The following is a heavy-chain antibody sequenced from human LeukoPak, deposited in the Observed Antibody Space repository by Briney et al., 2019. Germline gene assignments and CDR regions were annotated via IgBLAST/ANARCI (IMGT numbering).Heavy chain of an antibody. CDR2: IYYSGST. V-gene: IGHV4-31*03. CDR3: ARRRVEMAAITEANWLDT. D-gene: IGHD5-24*01. Sequence: SETLSLTCTVSGGSISSGGYYWSWIRQHPGKGPEWIGYIYYSGSTYYNPSLKSRVTISVDTSKNQFSLKLSSVTAADTAVYYCARRRVEMAAITEANWLDTWGQGTLVTVSS. J-gene: IGHJ5*02. CDR1: GGSISSGGYY.